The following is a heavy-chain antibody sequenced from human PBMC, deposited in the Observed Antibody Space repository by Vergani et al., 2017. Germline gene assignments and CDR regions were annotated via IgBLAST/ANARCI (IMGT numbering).Heavy chain of an antibody. CDR3: ARVADKGTRNYYYYYMDV. V-gene: IGHV4-34*01. CDR1: GGSFSGYY. D-gene: IGHD2-15*01. Sequence: QVQLQQWGAGLLKPSETLSLTCAVYGGSFSGYYWSWIRQPPGKGLEWIGEINHSGSTNYNPSLKSRVTISVDTSKNQFSLKLSSVTAADTAVYYCARVADKGTRNYYYYYMDVWGKGTTVTVSS. J-gene: IGHJ6*03. CDR2: INHSGST.